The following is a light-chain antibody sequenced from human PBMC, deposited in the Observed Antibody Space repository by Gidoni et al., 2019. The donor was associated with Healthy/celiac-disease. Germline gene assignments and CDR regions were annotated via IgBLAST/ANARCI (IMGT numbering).Light chain of an antibody. CDR2: AAS. Sequence: DIQMTQSPSSLSASVGDRVTITCRASQGISNYLAWYQQKPGKVPKLLIYAASTLQSGVPSRFSGSGSGTDFTLTISSLQPEDVATYYCQQYNSAPPWTFXQXTKVEIK. V-gene: IGKV1-27*01. CDR3: QQYNSAPPWT. CDR1: QGISNY. J-gene: IGKJ1*01.